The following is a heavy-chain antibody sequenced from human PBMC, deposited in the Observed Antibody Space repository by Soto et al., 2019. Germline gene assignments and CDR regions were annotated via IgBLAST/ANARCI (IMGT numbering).Heavy chain of an antibody. Sequence: GSLRLSCAVSGFSFSTYAMSWDRQAPGKGLEWVSGISAGGGNTYYADSVRGRFTISRDNSKDTLYLQITSLRAEDTAFYYCAKHAEYQLVSWFDPWGQGTLVTVSS. CDR2: ISAGGGNT. D-gene: IGHD2-2*01. J-gene: IGHJ5*02. CDR1: GFSFSTYA. V-gene: IGHV3-23*01. CDR3: AKHAEYQLVSWFDP.